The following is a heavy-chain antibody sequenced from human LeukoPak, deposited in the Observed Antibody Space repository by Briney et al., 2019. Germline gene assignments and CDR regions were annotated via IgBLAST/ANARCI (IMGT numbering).Heavy chain of an antibody. CDR2: ISYDGSNK. CDR3: AREPPHDYGGYYFDY. CDR1: GFTFSSYA. V-gene: IGHV3-30-3*01. Sequence: GGSLRLSCAASGFTFSSYAMSWARQAPGKGLEWVAVISYDGSNKYYADSVKGRFTISRDNSKNTLYLQMNSLRAEDTAVYYCAREPPHDYGGYYFDYWGQGTLVTVSS. D-gene: IGHD4-23*01. J-gene: IGHJ4*02.